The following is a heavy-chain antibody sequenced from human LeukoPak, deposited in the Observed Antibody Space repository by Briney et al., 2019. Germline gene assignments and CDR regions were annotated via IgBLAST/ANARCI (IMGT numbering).Heavy chain of an antibody. V-gene: IGHV4-61*01. Sequence: SETLSLTCTVSGYSISSSYYWSWIRQPPGKGLEWIGYIYYSGSTNYNPSLKSRVTISVDTSKNQFSLKLSSVTAADTAVYYCARGYSGYETGIFDFWGQGTLVTVSS. J-gene: IGHJ4*02. D-gene: IGHD5-12*01. CDR3: ARGYSGYETGIFDF. CDR2: IYYSGST. CDR1: GYSISSSYY.